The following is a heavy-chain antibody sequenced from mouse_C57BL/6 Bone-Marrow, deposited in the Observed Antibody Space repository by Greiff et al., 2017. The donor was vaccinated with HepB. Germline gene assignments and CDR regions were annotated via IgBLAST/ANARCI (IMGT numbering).Heavy chain of an antibody. CDR3: ARGGWDYGFAY. CDR1: GYAFSSYW. Sequence: VMLMESGAELVKPGASVKISCKASGYAFSSYWMNWVKQRPGKGLEWIGQIYPGDGDTNYNGKFKGKATLTADKSSSTAYMQLSSLTSEDSAVYCCARGGWDYGFAYWGQGTLVTVSA. D-gene: IGHD2-4*01. V-gene: IGHV1-80*01. CDR2: IYPGDGDT. J-gene: IGHJ3*01.